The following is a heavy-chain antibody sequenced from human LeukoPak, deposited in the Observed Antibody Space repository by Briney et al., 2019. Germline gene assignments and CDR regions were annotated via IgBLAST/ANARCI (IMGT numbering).Heavy chain of an antibody. CDR1: GFSVSDNY. CDR3: ARDHVVASGAVAY. CDR2: IDRGGSA. J-gene: IGHJ4*02. V-gene: IGHV3-53*01. Sequence: PGGSLRLSCAASGFSVSDNYMSWFRQAPARGLEWLSVIDRGGSALYANSVRGRFTISRDSSKNTLHLQMDSLTIEDSALYYCARDHVVASGAVAYWGQGTLVTVSS. D-gene: IGHD2-15*01.